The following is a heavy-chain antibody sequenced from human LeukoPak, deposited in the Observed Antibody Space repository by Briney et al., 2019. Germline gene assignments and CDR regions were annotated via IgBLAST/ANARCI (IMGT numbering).Heavy chain of an antibody. J-gene: IGHJ3*02. Sequence: GSLRLSCAASGFTFRNYAMTWVRQPPGKGLEWIGSIYYSGSTYYNPSLKSRVTISVDTSKNQFSLKLSSVTAADTAVYYCARLPDYYDSRLNKDDAFDIWGQGTMVTVSS. V-gene: IGHV4-39*01. CDR2: IYYSGST. CDR1: GFTFRNYA. D-gene: IGHD3-22*01. CDR3: ARLPDYYDSRLNKDDAFDI.